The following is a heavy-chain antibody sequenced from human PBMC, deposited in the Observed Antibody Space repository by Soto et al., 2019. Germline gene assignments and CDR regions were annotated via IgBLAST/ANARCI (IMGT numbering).Heavy chain of an antibody. CDR1: GGTFNNYA. CDR2: IIPMFGT. V-gene: IGHV1-69*01. D-gene: IGHD3-10*01. CDR3: ARPNSYGVSFHYYYVMDV. Sequence: QMQLVQSGAEVKRPGSSVKVSYESSGGTFNNYAITWVRQAPRQRLEWMGGIIPMFGTNYAQKFQDRVTVAADEYTGSAYMDLSGLRSVDTAVYFCARPNSYGVSFHYYYVMDVWGQGTTVTVSS. J-gene: IGHJ6*02.